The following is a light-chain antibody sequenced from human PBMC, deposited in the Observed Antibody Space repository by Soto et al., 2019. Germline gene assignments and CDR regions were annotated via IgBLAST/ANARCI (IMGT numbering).Light chain of an antibody. J-gene: IGKJ1*01. CDR1: QSVSSN. Sequence: EIVMTQSPATLSVSPGERATLSCRASQSVSSNLAWYQQKPGQAPRLLIYGASTRATGISARFSGSGSGTEFTLTISSLRSEDFAVYYCQQYNNWPPWTFGQGTKVDIK. CDR2: GAS. CDR3: QQYNNWPPWT. V-gene: IGKV3-15*01.